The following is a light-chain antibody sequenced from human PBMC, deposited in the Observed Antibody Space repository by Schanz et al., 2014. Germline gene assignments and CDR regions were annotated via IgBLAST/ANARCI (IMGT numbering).Light chain of an antibody. CDR2: WAS. V-gene: IGKV4-1*01. J-gene: IGKJ3*01. CDR3: QQYYRSPFT. Sequence: DIVMTQSPDSLAVSLGERATINCRSSQSVLWTSNNKNFLAWYKQTPGQPPKLLIYWASTRESGVPDRFSGSGSFXXFTLTITSLQALLLSLSYCQQYYRSPFTFLPLSKVDIK. CDR1: QSVLWTSNNKNF.